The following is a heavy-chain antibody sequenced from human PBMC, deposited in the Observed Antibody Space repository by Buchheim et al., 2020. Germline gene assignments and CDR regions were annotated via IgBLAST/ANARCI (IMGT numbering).Heavy chain of an antibody. CDR2: ISYDGSNK. Sequence: QVQLVESGGGVVQPGRSLRLSCAASGFTFSSYAMHWVRQAPGKGLEWVAVISYDGSNKYYADSVKGRFTISRDNSKNTLYLQMNNLRAEDTAVYYCARVGGSYFAWDYWGQGTL. J-gene: IGHJ4*02. V-gene: IGHV3-30*01. CDR1: GFTFSSYA. CDR3: ARVGGSYFAWDY. D-gene: IGHD1-26*01.